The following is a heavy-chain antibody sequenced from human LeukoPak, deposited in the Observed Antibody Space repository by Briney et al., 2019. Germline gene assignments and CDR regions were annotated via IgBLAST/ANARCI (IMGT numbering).Heavy chain of an antibody. CDR3: ARDSGDLYGVVITHYFDY. J-gene: IGHJ4*02. CDR1: GYTFTSDG. Sequence: ASVKVSCKASGYTFTSDGISWVRQAPGQGLEWMGWISAYNGNTNYAQKLQGRVTMTTDTSTSTAYMELRSLRSDDTAVYYCARDSGDLYGVVITHYFDYWGQGILVTVSS. V-gene: IGHV1-18*01. D-gene: IGHD3-3*01. CDR2: ISAYNGNT.